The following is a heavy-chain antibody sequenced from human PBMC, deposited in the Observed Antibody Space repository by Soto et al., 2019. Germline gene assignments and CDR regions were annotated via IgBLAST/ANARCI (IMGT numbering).Heavy chain of an antibody. D-gene: IGHD6-13*01. CDR3: ASSAVQQLAYFDY. CDR2: SSGSGGST. CDR1: GFTFSSYA. J-gene: IGHJ4*02. V-gene: IGHV3-23*01. Sequence: EVQLLESGGGLVQPGGSLRLSCAASGFTFSSYAMSWVRQAPGKGLEWVSASSGSGGSTYYADSVKGRFTISRDNSKNTLYLQMNSLRAEDTAVYYCASSAVQQLAYFDYWGQGTLVTVSS.